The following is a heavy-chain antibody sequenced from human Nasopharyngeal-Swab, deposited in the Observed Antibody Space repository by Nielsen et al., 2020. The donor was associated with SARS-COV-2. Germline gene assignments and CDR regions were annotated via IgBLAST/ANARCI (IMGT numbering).Heavy chain of an antibody. Sequence: ASVKVSCKASGYTFTSYGISWVRRAPGQGLEWMGWISAYNGNTNYAQKLQGRVTMTTDTSTSTAYMELRSLRSDDTAVYYCARAKGRGYSYSWDYYYYMDVWGKGTTVTVSS. CDR1: GYTFTSYG. CDR2: ISAYNGNT. CDR3: ARAKGRGYSYSWDYYYYMDV. D-gene: IGHD5-18*01. V-gene: IGHV1-18*01. J-gene: IGHJ6*03.